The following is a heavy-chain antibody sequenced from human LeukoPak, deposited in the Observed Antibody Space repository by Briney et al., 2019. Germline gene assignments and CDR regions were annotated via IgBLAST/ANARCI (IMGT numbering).Heavy chain of an antibody. Sequence: GASVKVSCKVSGYTLCDLSMHWVRQAPGKGLEWMGSFALEDGEKVYAQKFQGRVTMTEDTSTDTAYMELSSLRSEDTAVYYCATAFAGNLVDDWGQGTLVTVSS. CDR3: ATAFAGNLVDD. D-gene: IGHD1-14*01. V-gene: IGHV1-24*01. J-gene: IGHJ4*02. CDR1: GYTLCDLS. CDR2: FALEDGEK.